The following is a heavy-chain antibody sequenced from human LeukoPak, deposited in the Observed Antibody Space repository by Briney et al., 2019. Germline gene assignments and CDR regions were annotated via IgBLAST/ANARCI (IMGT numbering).Heavy chain of an antibody. CDR2: INHSGST. D-gene: IGHD6-13*01. Sequence: PSETLSLTCAVYGGSFSGYYWSWIRQPPGKGLEWIGEINHSGSTNYNPSLKSRVTISVDTSKNQFSLKLSSVTAADTAVYYCARASFRKQLRRMGYYYYMDVWGKGTTVTVSS. V-gene: IGHV4-34*01. CDR3: ARASFRKQLRRMGYYYYMDV. CDR1: GGSFSGYY. J-gene: IGHJ6*03.